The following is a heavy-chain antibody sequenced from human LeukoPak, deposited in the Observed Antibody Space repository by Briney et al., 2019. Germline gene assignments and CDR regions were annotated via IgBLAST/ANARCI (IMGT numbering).Heavy chain of an antibody. Sequence: PSETLSLTCTVSGGSISSYYWSWIRQPPGKGLEWIGYIYYSGSTNYNPSLKSRVTISVDTSKNQFSLKLSSVTAADTAVYYCARVPFSSRYYYYYMDVWGKGTTVTVSS. V-gene: IGHV4-59*01. CDR1: GGSISSYY. J-gene: IGHJ6*03. CDR2: IYYSGST. CDR3: ARVPFSSRYYYYYMDV. D-gene: IGHD6-6*01.